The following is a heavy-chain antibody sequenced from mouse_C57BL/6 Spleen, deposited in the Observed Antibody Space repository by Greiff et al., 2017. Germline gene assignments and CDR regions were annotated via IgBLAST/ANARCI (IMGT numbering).Heavy chain of an antibody. CDR3: ARRGYDCYRYWYFDV. Sequence: EVQGVESGGGLVKPGGSLKLSCAASGFTFSDYGMHWVRQAPEKGLEWVAYISSGSSTIYYADTVKGRFTISRDNATNTLFLQMTSLRSEDTAMXYCARRGYDCYRYWYFDVWGTGTTVTVSS. V-gene: IGHV5-17*01. CDR1: GFTFSDYG. D-gene: IGHD2-3*01. J-gene: IGHJ1*03. CDR2: ISSGSSTI.